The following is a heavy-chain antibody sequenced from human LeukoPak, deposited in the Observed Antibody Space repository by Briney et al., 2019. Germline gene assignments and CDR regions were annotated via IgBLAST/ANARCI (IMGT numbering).Heavy chain of an antibody. J-gene: IGHJ4*02. D-gene: IGHD6-19*01. V-gene: IGHV3-23*01. CDR2: ISGSGGST. CDR1: GFTFSSYS. Sequence: GGSLRLSCAASGFTFSSYSMNWVRQAPGKGLEWVSAISGSGGSTYYADSVKGRFTISRDNSKNTLYLQMNSLRAEDTAVYYCAKDKQWLMKRDYWGQGTLVAVSS. CDR3: AKDKQWLMKRDY.